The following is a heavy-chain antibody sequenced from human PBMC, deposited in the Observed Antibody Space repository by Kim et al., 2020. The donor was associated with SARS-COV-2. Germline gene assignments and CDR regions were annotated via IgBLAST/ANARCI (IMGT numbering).Heavy chain of an antibody. CDR1: GFTFSSYS. CDR3: ARVVVSSHYYYGMDV. V-gene: IGHV3-21*01. D-gene: IGHD6-6*01. J-gene: IGHJ6*02. CDR2: ISSSSSYI. Sequence: GGSLRLSCAASGFTFSSYSMNWVRQAPGKGLEWVSSISSSSSYIYYADSVKGRFTISRDNAKNSLYLQMNSLSAEDTAVYYCARVVVSSHYYYGMDVWGQGTTVTVSS.